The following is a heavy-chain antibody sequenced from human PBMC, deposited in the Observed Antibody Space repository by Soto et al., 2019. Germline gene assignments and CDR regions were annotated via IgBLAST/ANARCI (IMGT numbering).Heavy chain of an antibody. Sequence: EVQLLQSRAEVEKPGESLKISCKGSGYSFSNYWIAWLRQMPGKGLEWMGIIHPAASDARYSPSFQGQVTISVDNSISNAYLQWSSLKASDTAMYYCARLLCLSTSCYTGSRHFFDYWGQGALVTVSS. D-gene: IGHD2-2*02. V-gene: IGHV5-51*01. J-gene: IGHJ4*02. CDR3: ARLLCLSTSCYTGSRHFFDY. CDR1: GYSFSNYW. CDR2: IHPAASDA.